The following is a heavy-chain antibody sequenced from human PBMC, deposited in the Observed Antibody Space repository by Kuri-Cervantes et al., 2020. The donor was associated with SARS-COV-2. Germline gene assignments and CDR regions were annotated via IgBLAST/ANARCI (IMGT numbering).Heavy chain of an antibody. CDR3: ARLLRGAYYYYYMDV. J-gene: IGHJ6*03. Sequence: ASVKVSCKASGYTFTSYYMHWVRQAPGQGLEWMGWMNPNSGNTGYAQKFQGRVTITRNTSISTAYMELSSLRSEDTAVYYCARLLRGAYYYYYMDVWGKGTTVTVSS. V-gene: IGHV1-8*03. CDR1: GYTFTSYY. CDR2: MNPNSGNT. D-gene: IGHD1-26*01.